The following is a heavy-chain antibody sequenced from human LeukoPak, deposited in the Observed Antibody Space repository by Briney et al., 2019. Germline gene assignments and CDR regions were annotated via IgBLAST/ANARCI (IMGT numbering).Heavy chain of an antibody. D-gene: IGHD2-2*01. CDR1: GYSFSNYW. CDR2: IYPGDSDT. CDR3: ARGSYCSSTGCQHFDY. V-gene: IGHV5-51*01. Sequence: GESLKISCKGSGYSFSNYWIGWVRQTPGKGLEWMGIIYPGDSDTKYSPSFQGQVTISADKSISTAYLQWSCLKASDTAMYYCARGSYCSSTGCQHFDYWGQGTLVTVSS. J-gene: IGHJ4*02.